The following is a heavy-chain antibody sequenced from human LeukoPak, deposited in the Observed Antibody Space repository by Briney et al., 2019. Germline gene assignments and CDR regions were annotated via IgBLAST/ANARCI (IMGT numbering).Heavy chain of an antibody. V-gene: IGHV4-59*12. CDR3: ARDSTYYYDSSGFYYNYHGMDV. D-gene: IGHD3-22*01. Sequence: PSETLSLTCTVSGVSITSYYWGWIRQPPGRGLEWIGYIYYSGSTSYNPSLKSRVTISVDMSKNQFSLNLSSVTAADTAVYYCARDSTYYYDSSGFYYNYHGMDVWGQGTTVTVSS. CDR2: IYYSGST. J-gene: IGHJ6*02. CDR1: GVSITSYY.